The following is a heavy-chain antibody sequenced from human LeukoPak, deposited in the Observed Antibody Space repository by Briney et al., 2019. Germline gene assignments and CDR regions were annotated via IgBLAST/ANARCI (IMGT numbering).Heavy chain of an antibody. D-gene: IGHD6-19*01. CDR3: ARVRPRSIAVAARNAFDI. CDR1: GGSFSGYY. Sequence: PSETLSLTCAVYGGSFSGYYWSWIRQPPGKGLEWIGEVNHSGSTTYNPSLKSRVTISGDTSKNQFSLKLSSVTAADTAVYYCARVRPRSIAVAARNAFDIWGQGTMVTVSS. CDR2: VNHSGST. V-gene: IGHV4-34*01. J-gene: IGHJ3*02.